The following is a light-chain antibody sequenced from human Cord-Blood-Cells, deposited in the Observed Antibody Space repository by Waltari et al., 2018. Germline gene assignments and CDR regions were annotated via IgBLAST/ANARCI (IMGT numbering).Light chain of an antibody. J-gene: IGLJ1*01. CDR1: SGHSSYA. CDR2: LNSDGSH. CDR3: QTWGTGIRV. Sequence: QLVLTQSPSASASLGASVKLTCTLSSGHSSYAIAWHQQQPEKGPRYWMKLNSDGSHSTGDGIPDRFSGSSSRAERYLTISSLQSEDEADYYCQTWGTGIRVFGTGTKVTVL. V-gene: IGLV4-69*01.